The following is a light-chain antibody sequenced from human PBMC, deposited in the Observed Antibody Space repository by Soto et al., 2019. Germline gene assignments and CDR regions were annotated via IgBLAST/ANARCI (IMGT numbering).Light chain of an antibody. Sequence: EIVLTQSPGTLSLSPGERVTLSCRASQSVTSRHLAWYQQKPGQAPRLLIFAASGRPPTIPSRFSGSGSGTDFTLTISRLEAEDFAGYFCQQYHTSPYTFGQGTRLEIK. CDR3: QQYHTSPYT. J-gene: IGKJ2*01. CDR2: AAS. CDR1: QSVTSRH. V-gene: IGKV3-20*01.